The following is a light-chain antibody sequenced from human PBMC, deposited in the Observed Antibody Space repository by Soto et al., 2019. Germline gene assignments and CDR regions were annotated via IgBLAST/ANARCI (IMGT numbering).Light chain of an antibody. Sequence: DIVMTQSPDSLAVSLGERATINCKSSQSVLYSSDNRNYLTWYQQKPGQPPKLLIYWASTRESGVPDRFSGSGSGTDFTLTISSLQAEDVAVYYCQQYYNIPKTFGQGIKVEIK. V-gene: IGKV4-1*01. CDR2: WAS. J-gene: IGKJ1*01. CDR3: QQYYNIPKT. CDR1: QSVLYSSDNRNY.